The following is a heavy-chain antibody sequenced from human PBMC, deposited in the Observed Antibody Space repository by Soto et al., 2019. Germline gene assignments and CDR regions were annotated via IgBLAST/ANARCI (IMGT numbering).Heavy chain of an antibody. CDR2: IFYDGSRK. Sequence: QVQLVESGGGVVQPGRSLKLSCAASGFTFSRYGMHWVRQAPGKGLEWVAVIFYDGSRKEYAASLKGRFTISRDNSKNTLYLQINSLRAEDTAMYYCVREESDNDGNWFDPWGQGTLVTVSS. J-gene: IGHJ5*02. V-gene: IGHV3-33*01. CDR3: VREESDNDGNWFDP. D-gene: IGHD5-12*01. CDR1: GFTFSRYG.